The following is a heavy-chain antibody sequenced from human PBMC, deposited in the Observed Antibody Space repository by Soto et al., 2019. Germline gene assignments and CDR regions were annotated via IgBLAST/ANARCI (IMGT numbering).Heavy chain of an antibody. J-gene: IGHJ4*02. D-gene: IGHD4-17*01. V-gene: IGHV4-59*01. CDR2: VFYTGST. Sequence: QVHLQESGPGLVKPSETLSLFCNVSGGSMSNNYWSWIRQAPGKGLEWIGYVFYTGSTNYNPSLKSRVSISVDTSKKHFSLRLNSVTAAATAVYYCARSLTVTRFDQWGQGTRVTVS. CDR3: ARSLTVTRFDQ. CDR1: GGSMSNNY.